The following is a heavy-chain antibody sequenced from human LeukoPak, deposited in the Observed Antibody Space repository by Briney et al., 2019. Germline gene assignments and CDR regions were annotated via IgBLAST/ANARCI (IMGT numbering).Heavy chain of an antibody. CDR2: INSDGSST. CDR1: GFTFSSYW. Sequence: GGSLRLSCAASGFTFSSYWMHWVRQAPGKGLVWVSRINSDGSSTSYADSVRGRFSISRDNAKNTLYLQMNSLRAEDTAVYYCAKEIYGDSTGGRFQHWGQGTLVTVSS. D-gene: IGHD4-17*01. CDR3: AKEIYGDSTGGRFQH. V-gene: IGHV3-74*01. J-gene: IGHJ1*01.